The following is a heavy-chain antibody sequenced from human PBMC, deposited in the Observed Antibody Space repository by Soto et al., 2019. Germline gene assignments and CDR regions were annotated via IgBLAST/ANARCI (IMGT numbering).Heavy chain of an antibody. V-gene: IGHV5-51*01. CDR1: GYSFTSYW. J-gene: IGHJ4*02. CDR3: ATSGQDILTGYYTAILDY. Sequence: PGESLKISCKGSGYSFTSYWIGWVRQMPGKGLEWMGIIYPGDSDTRYSPSFQGQVTISADKSISTAYLQWSSLKASDTAMYYCATSGQDILTGYYTAILDYWGQGTLVTVSS. D-gene: IGHD3-9*01. CDR2: IYPGDSDT.